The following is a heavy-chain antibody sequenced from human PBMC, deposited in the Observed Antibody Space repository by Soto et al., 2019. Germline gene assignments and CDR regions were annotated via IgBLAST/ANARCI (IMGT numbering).Heavy chain of an antibody. J-gene: IGHJ1*01. CDR2: ITTNGGTT. CDR1: GFGFRNYD. D-gene: IGHD3-10*01. CDR3: GKRAWRDSSGSADC. V-gene: IGHV3-23*01. Sequence: EVQLLESGGGLVQPGESLRLSCAASGFGFRNYDMTWVRQAPGKGLEWVSSITTNGGTTYYADSVKGRFTISRDNSKNTVYLQMNGLRAEDSAVYHYGKRAWRDSSGSADCWGQGTLVTLSS.